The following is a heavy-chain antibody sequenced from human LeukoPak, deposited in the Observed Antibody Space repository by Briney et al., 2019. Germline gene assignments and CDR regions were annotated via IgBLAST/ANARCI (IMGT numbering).Heavy chain of an antibody. CDR1: GDSVSSNSAA. CDR3: ARVPYYYDSSGYTYFFGY. Sequence: SQTLSLTCAISGDSVSSNSAAWNWIRQSPSRGLEWLGRTYYRSKWYNDYAVSVKSRITINPDTSKNQFSLKLSSVTAADTAVYYCARVPYYYDSSGYTYFFGYWGQGTLVTVSS. D-gene: IGHD3-22*01. CDR2: TYYRSKWYN. J-gene: IGHJ4*02. V-gene: IGHV6-1*01.